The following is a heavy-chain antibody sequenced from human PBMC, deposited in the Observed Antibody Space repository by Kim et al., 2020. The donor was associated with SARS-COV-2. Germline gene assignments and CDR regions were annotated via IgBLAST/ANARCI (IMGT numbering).Heavy chain of an antibody. CDR2: IWYDGSNK. D-gene: IGHD3-22*01. Sequence: GGSLRLSCAASGFTFSSYGMHWVRQAPGKGLEWVAVIWYDGSNKYYADSVKGRFTISRDNSKNTLYLQMNSLRAEDTAVYYCAREEYYDPIYYYGMDVWGQGTTVTVSS. J-gene: IGHJ6*02. CDR1: GFTFSSYG. CDR3: AREEYYDPIYYYGMDV. V-gene: IGHV3-33*01.